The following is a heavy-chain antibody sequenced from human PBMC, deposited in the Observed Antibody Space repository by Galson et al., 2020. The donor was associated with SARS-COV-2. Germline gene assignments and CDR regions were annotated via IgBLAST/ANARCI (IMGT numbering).Heavy chain of an antibody. J-gene: IGHJ5*02. CDR1: GDSVSSNSAA. CDR3: ARGYPLFLGLIGFDP. Sequence: SETLSLTCAISGDSVSSNSAAWNWIRQSPSRGLEWLGRTYYRSKWYNDYAVSVKSRITINPDTSKNQFSLQLNSVTPEDTAVYYCARGYPLFLGLIGFDPWGQGTLVTVSS. CDR2: TYYRSKWYN. V-gene: IGHV6-1*01. D-gene: IGHD3-22*01.